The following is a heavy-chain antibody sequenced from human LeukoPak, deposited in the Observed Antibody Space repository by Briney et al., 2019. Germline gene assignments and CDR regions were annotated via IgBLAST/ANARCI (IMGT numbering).Heavy chain of an antibody. CDR1: GFTFTTYY. CDR3: ARFRRLGSGWDLDY. D-gene: IGHD6-19*01. CDR2: INQDGSEK. V-gene: IGHV3-7*01. J-gene: IGHJ4*02. Sequence: PGGSLRLSCGASGFTFTTYYMSWVRQAPGKGLAWVANINQDGSEKYYVDSVKGRFTISRDNARNSLHLQMNSLRADDTAVYYCARFRRLGSGWDLDYWGQGTLVTVSS.